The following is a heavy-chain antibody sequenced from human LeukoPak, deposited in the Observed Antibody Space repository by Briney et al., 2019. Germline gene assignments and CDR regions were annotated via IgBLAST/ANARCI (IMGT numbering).Heavy chain of an antibody. Sequence: GGTLRLSCAASGFTFSSYGMSWVRQAPGKGLEWVSAISGSGGSTYYADSVKGRFTISRDNSKNTLYLQMNSLRAEDTAVYYCAKDRNYYDSSGLYWGQGTLVTVSS. CDR2: ISGSGGST. CDR1: GFTFSSYG. CDR3: AKDRNYYDSSGLY. J-gene: IGHJ4*02. V-gene: IGHV3-23*01. D-gene: IGHD3-22*01.